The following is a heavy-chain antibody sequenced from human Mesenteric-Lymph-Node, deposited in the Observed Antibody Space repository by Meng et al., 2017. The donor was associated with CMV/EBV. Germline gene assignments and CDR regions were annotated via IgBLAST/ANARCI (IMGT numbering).Heavy chain of an antibody. V-gene: IGHV1-2*02. CDR2: INPNTGGT. Sequence: ASVKVSCKASGYTFTGYYLHWVRQAPGQGLEWMGWINPNTGGTDCAQKFQGRVTMTRDTSISTAYMELSRLRSDDTAVYYCAGGGVFGYYGMDVWGQGTTVTVSS. CDR1: GYTFTGYY. D-gene: IGHD3-16*01. CDR3: AGGGVFGYYGMDV. J-gene: IGHJ6*02.